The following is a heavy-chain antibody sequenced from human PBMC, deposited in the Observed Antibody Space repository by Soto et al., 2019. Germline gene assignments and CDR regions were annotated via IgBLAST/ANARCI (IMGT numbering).Heavy chain of an antibody. V-gene: IGHV1-3*01. J-gene: IGHJ5*02. CDR3: ARDLGRYDILTGYYPDWFDP. CDR2: INAGNGNT. CDR1: GYTFTSYA. Sequence: ASVKVSCKASGYTFTSYAMHWVRQAPGQRLEWMGWINAGNGNTKYSQKFQGRVTITRDTSASTAYMELSSLRSEDTAVYYCARDLGRYDILTGYYPDWFDPWGQGTLVTVSS. D-gene: IGHD3-9*01.